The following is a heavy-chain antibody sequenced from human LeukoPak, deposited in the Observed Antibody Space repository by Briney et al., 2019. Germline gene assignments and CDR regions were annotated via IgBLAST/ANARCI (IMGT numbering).Heavy chain of an antibody. CDR1: GGSINSHY. Sequence: PSETLSLTCTVSGGSINSHYWSWIRQPPGKGLEWIGYIYYSGSTHYNPSLKSRVTISVDTSKNQFSLKLSSVTAADTAVYYCARGSSSWYVYMDVWGKGTTVTVSS. CDR3: ARGSSSWYVYMDV. J-gene: IGHJ6*03. CDR2: IYYSGST. D-gene: IGHD6-13*01. V-gene: IGHV4-59*11.